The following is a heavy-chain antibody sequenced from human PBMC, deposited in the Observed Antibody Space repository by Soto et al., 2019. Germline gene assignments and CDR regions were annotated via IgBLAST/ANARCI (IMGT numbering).Heavy chain of an antibody. CDR3: ARDWTTVTGDYYGMDV. CDR2: IWYDGSNK. Sequence: QVQLVESGGGVVQPGRSLRLSCAASGFTFSRYGMHWVRQAPGKVLEWVAVIWYDGSNKYYADSVKGRFTISRDKSKNTLYLQMKSLRAEDTAVYYCARDWTTVTGDYYGMDVWGQGTTVTVSS. J-gene: IGHJ6*02. CDR1: GFTFSRYG. D-gene: IGHD4-17*01. V-gene: IGHV3-33*01.